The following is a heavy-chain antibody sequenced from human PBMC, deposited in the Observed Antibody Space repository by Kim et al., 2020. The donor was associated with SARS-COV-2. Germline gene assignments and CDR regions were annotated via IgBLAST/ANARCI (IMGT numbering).Heavy chain of an antibody. V-gene: IGHV3-23*01. CDR3: AKNTNDYGDYFYYYYGMDV. Sequence: GRFTISRDNSKNTLYLQMNSLRAEDTAVYYCAKNTNDYGDYFYYYYGMDVWGQGTTVTVSS. J-gene: IGHJ6*02. D-gene: IGHD4-17*01.